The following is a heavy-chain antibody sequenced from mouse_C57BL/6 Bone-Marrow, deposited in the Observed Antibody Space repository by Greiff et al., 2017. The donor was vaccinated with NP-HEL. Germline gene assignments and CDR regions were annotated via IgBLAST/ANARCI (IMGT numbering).Heavy chain of an antibody. CDR1: GYTFTSYG. J-gene: IGHJ4*01. Sequence: QVTLKVSGAELARPGASVKLSCKASGYTFTSYGISWVKQSTGQGLEWIGEIYPRSGNTYYNEKFKGKATLTADKSSSTAYMELRSRTSEDSAVYVCARGCSWDAVGYWGQGTSVTVSS. D-gene: IGHD1-1*01. CDR2: IYPRSGNT. CDR3: ARGCSWDAVGY. V-gene: IGHV1-81*01.